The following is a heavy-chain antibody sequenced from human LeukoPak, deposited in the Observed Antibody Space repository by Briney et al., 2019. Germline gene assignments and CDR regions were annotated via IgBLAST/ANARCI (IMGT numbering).Heavy chain of an antibody. D-gene: IGHD1-14*01. CDR3: ARSRAGRSAFDI. CDR1: GGTFSSYA. Sequence: GASVKVSCKASGGTFSSYAISWVRQAPGQGLEWMGGIIPIFGTANYAQKFQGRVTITADESTSTAYMELSSLRSEDTAVYYCARSRAGRSAFDIWGQGTMVTVSS. J-gene: IGHJ3*02. V-gene: IGHV1-69*13. CDR2: IIPIFGTA.